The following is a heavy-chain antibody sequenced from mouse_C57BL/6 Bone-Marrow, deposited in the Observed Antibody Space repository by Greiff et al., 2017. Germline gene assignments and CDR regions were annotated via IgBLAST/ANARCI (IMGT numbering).Heavy chain of an antibody. J-gene: IGHJ1*03. D-gene: IGHD1-1*01. CDR3: ASPGHYCGSSYWYFDV. CDR1: GYTFTSYW. CDR2: IDPSDSYT. V-gene: IGHV1-69*01. Sequence: QVQLQQPGAELVMPGASVKLSCKASGYTFTSYWMHWVKQRPGQGLEWIGEIDPSDSYTNYNQKFKGKSTLTVDKSSSTAYMQLSSRTSEDSAVYYCASPGHYCGSSYWYFDVWGTGTTVTVSS.